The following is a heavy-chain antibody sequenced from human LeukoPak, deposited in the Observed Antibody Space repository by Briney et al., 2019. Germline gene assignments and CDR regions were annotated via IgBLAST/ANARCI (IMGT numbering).Heavy chain of an antibody. CDR3: VSAYGGLLDY. D-gene: IGHD3-10*01. V-gene: IGHV3-48*03. CDR2: ISGSGSTI. Sequence: GGSLRLSCAASGFTFSSYEMNWVRQAPGKGLEWVSYISGSGSTIYYADSVKGRLTISTDNAKISLYLQMNSLRAEDTAIYYCVSAYGGLLDYWGQGILVTVSS. J-gene: IGHJ4*02. CDR1: GFTFSSYE.